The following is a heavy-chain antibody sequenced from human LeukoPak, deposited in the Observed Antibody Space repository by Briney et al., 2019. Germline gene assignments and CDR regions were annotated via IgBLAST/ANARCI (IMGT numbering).Heavy chain of an antibody. CDR2: ISAYNGNT. CDR1: GYTFTSYG. V-gene: IGHV1-18*01. D-gene: IGHD1-26*01. CDR3: AREREDTEGGIIGY. J-gene: IGHJ4*02. Sequence: ASVKVSCKASGYTFTSYGISWVRQAPGQGLEWMGWISAYNGNTNYAQKLQGRVTMTTDTSTSTAYMELRSLRSDDTAVYYCAREREDTEGGIIGYWGQGTLDTVSS.